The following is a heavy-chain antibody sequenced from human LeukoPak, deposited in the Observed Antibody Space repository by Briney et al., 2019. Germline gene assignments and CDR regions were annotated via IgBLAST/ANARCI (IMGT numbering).Heavy chain of an antibody. CDR1: GFTFSSYA. Sequence: GGSLRLPCAASGFTFSSYAMHWVRQAPGKGLEWVAVISYDGSNKYYADSVKGRFTISRDNSKNTLYLQMNSLRAEDTAVYYCARDSSPYYDILTGYYPYNWFDPWGQGTLVTVSS. CDR2: ISYDGSNK. V-gene: IGHV3-30*04. J-gene: IGHJ5*02. CDR3: ARDSSPYYDILTGYYPYNWFDP. D-gene: IGHD3-9*01.